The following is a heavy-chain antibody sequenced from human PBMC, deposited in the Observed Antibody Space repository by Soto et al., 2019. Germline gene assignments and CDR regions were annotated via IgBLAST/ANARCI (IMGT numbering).Heavy chain of an antibody. J-gene: IGHJ5*02. CDR1: GYTFTSYA. Sequence: ASVKVSCKASGYTFTSYAMHWVRQAPGQRLEWMGWINAGNGNTKYSQKFQGRVTITRDTSASTAYMELSSLRSEDTAVYYCARVGWVRGVIITPGWFGPWGQGTLVTVSS. D-gene: IGHD3-10*01. CDR3: ARVGWVRGVIITPGWFGP. V-gene: IGHV1-3*01. CDR2: INAGNGNT.